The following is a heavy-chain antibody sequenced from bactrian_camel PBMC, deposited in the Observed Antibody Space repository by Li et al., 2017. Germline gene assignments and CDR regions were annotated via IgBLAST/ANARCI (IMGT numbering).Heavy chain of an antibody. CDR3: ATDEKGMGWVRPYQY. D-gene: IGHD5*01. CDR2: IINRGGTT. V-gene: IGHV3S1*01. J-gene: IGHJ4*01. CDR1: GFTLSSYR. Sequence: QVQLVESGGGLVQPGGSLRLSCAASGFTLSSYRTYWVRQAPGKGLEWVSIINRGGTTYYADSMKGRFTISRDNAKNTVYLQLSSLKPEDTAVYYCATDEKGMGWVRPYQYWGQGTQVTVS.